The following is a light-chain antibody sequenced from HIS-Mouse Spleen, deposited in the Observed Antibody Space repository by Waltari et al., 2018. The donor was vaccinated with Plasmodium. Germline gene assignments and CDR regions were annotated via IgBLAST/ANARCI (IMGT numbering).Light chain of an antibody. CDR2: GAS. J-gene: IGKJ3*01. CDR3: QQYNNWSFT. V-gene: IGKV3-15*01. Sequence: EIVITQSPATLSVSQGERATISCRASQSVSSNLAWYQQKPGQAPRLRIYGASTRATGIPARFSGSGSGTEFTLTISSLQSEDFAVYYCQQYNNWSFTFGPGTKVDIK. CDR1: QSVSSN.